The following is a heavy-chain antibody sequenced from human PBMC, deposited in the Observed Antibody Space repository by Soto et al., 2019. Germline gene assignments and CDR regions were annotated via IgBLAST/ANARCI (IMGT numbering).Heavy chain of an antibody. D-gene: IGHD1-1*01. CDR1: GFTFSDYS. V-gene: IGHV3-23*01. J-gene: IGHJ4*02. CDR3: AKRATTVPTPGNYFDS. Sequence: EVQLLESGGGLVQPGGSLRLSCAASGFTFSDYSMTWLRQTPGRGLAWVSTLTRGGTSYYADSVKGRFTVSRDNSKNTVSLQMDRLRAEDTALYYCAKRATTVPTPGNYFDSWGQGTLVTVSS. CDR2: LTRGGTS.